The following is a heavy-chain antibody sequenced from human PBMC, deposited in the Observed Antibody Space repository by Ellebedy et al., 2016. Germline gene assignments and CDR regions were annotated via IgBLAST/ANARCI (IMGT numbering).Heavy chain of an antibody. D-gene: IGHD3-10*01. CDR2: IYYSGST. V-gene: IGHV4-39*07. Sequence: SETLSLTCTVSGGSISSSYYYWGWIRQPPGKGLEWIGSIYYSGSTYYNPSLKSRLTTSVDTSKNQFSLNLSSVTAADTAVYYCARGEGFGEKYYFDYWGQGTLVTVSS. CDR1: GGSISSSYYY. J-gene: IGHJ4*02. CDR3: ARGEGFGEKYYFDY.